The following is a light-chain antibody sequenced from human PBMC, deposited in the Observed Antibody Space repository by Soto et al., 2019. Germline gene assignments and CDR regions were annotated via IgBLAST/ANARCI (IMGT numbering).Light chain of an antibody. CDR2: DAS. Sequence: DIQMTQSPSTLPASVGDRVTITCRASQSIDTWLAWYQQKQGKAPKLLIYDASTLESGVPSRFSGSGSGTEFTLTISSLQSEDFAVFYCQQYNQWPITFGQGTRLEIK. CDR1: QSIDTW. V-gene: IGKV1-5*01. J-gene: IGKJ5*01. CDR3: QQYNQWPIT.